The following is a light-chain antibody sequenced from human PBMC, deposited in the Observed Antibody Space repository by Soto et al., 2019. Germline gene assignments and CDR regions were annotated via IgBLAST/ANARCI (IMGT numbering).Light chain of an antibody. CDR1: SSNIGSSV. CDR2: SNS. V-gene: IGLV1-44*01. J-gene: IGLJ1*01. Sequence: QSVLTQPPSASGTPGQRVTVSCSGSSSNIGSSVVNWYQHIPGTAPTLLIYSNSQRPPWVPHRVSGSKSCASASLATSGLQSDDEANDYCASWDYRLSGPVFGTGTKVTAL. CDR3: ASWDYRLSGPV.